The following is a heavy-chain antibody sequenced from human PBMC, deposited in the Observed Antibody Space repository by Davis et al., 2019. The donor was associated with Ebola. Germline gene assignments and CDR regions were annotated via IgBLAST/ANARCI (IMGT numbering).Heavy chain of an antibody. J-gene: IGHJ4*02. CDR2: ISSSSTI. CDR1: GFTFSSYS. V-gene: IGHV3-48*02. Sequence: PGGSLRLSCAASGFTFSSYSMNWVRQAPGKGLEWVSYISSSSTIYYADSVKGRFTISRDNAKNSLYLQMNSLRDEDTAVYYCAREPCDYWSQGTLVTVSS. CDR3: AREPCDY.